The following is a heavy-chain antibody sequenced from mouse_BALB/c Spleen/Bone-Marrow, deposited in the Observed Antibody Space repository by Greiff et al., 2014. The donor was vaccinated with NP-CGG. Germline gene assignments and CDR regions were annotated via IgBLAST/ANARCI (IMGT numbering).Heavy chain of an antibody. D-gene: IGHD2-3*01. CDR2: ISTGGSQT. J-gene: IGHJ1*01. V-gene: IGHV5-6*01. Sequence: EVQVVESGGDLVKPGGSLKLSCAASGFTFSSYGMSWVRQTPDKRLEWVATISTGGSQTYYTDSVKGRFTISRDNAKNTLYLQMSSLKSKDSAIYYCARRGYDNSYWYFGVWGAGTTVTVSS. CDR1: GFTFSSYG. CDR3: ARRGYDNSYWYFGV.